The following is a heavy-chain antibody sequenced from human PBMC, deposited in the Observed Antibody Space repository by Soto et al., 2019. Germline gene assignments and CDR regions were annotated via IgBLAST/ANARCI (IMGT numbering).Heavy chain of an antibody. CDR3: ANNGDYYYYGMDV. V-gene: IGHV1-3*01. CDR2: INAGNGKT. D-gene: IGHD4-17*01. Sequence: ASVKVSCTASGYTFSNYATHWVRQAPGQRLEWMGWINAGNGKTKYSQNFQGRVTITRDTSASTAYMELSSLRSEDTAVYYCANNGDYYYYGMDVWGQGTTVTVSS. CDR1: GYTFSNYA. J-gene: IGHJ6*02.